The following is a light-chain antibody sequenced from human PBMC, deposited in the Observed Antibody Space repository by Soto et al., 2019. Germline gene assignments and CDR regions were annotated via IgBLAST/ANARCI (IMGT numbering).Light chain of an antibody. J-gene: IGKJ3*01. CDR2: GVS. V-gene: IGKV3-20*01. Sequence: EIVLTQSPGTLSLSPGERATLSCRASQSITSNYLAWYQQKPGQAPRLLMYGVSTRATGIPDRFSGSGSGTDFTLTISRLEPEHSAVYYCQQYGSSPGFTFGPGTKVEIK. CDR1: QSITSNY. CDR3: QQYGSSPGFT.